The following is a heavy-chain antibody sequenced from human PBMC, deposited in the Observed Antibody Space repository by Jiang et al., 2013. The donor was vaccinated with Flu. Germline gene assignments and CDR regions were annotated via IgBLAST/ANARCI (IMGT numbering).Heavy chain of an antibody. Sequence: SLKISCKGSGYSFISYRIGWVRQMPGKGLEWMGIIYPGDSDTRYSPSFQGQVTISADKSISTAYLQWSSLKASDTAVYYCARGDSRWPRRFDYWGQGTLVTVSS. CDR3: ARGDSRWPRRFDY. J-gene: IGHJ4*02. V-gene: IGHV5-51*01. CDR1: GYSFISYR. D-gene: IGHD6-13*01. CDR2: IYPGDSDT.